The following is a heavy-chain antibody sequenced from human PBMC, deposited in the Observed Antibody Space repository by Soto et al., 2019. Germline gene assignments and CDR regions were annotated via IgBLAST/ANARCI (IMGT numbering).Heavy chain of an antibody. J-gene: IGHJ4*02. CDR2: IYYSGNT. CDR1: GGSTSSDNY. CDR3: AREGGESSDGLYYFDS. Sequence: SETLSLTCTVSGGSTSSDNYWSWIRQPPGKGLEWIGHIYYSGNTDYNPSLKSRLAISIDTSKNQFSLKLSSVTAADTAVYFCAREGGESSDGLYYFDSWGRGSLVTVSS. V-gene: IGHV4-30-4*01. D-gene: IGHD3-16*01.